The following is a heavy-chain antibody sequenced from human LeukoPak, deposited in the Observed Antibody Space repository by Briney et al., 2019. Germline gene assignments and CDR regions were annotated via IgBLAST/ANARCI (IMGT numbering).Heavy chain of an antibody. J-gene: IGHJ4*02. CDR3: ARRRGPNYYESYILDY. V-gene: IGHV4-59*01. CDR2: IYHTGST. D-gene: IGHD3-22*01. CDR1: GGSISSYY. Sequence: SETLSLTCTVSGGSISSYYWSWVRQPPGKGLEYIGYIYHTGSTNYNPSLKSRVTISLQTSKNQFSLRLTSVTAADTAVYYCARRRGPNYYESYILDYWGQGTLVTVSS.